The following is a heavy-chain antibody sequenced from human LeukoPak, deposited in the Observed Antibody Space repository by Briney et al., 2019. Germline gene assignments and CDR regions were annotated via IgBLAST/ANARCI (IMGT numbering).Heavy chain of an antibody. J-gene: IGHJ6*02. CDR2: IYTNGRDT. CDR3: AHLVWEYVGGLDV. CDR1: GFIFRKYG. V-gene: IGHV3-23*05. Sequence: GGSLRLSCAASGFIFRKYGMNWVRQAPRKGLEWVSGIYTNGRDTRYADSVKGRFTISRDNSMNTLYLQMHSLRVEDTAVYYCAHLVWEYVGGLDVWGQGTTVTVSS. D-gene: IGHD3/OR15-3a*01.